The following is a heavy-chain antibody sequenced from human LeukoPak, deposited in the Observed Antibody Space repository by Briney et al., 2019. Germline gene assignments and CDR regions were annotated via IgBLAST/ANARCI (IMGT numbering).Heavy chain of an antibody. CDR1: GFTFSNYP. CDR3: ARDSAPDYGGNSITNY. J-gene: IGHJ4*02. V-gene: IGHV3-30-3*01. D-gene: IGHD4-23*01. CDR2: ISYDGNNQ. Sequence: GRSLRLSCAASGFTFSNYPVHWVRQAPGKGLEWVAVISYDGNNQYYADSVKGRFTISRDNSKNTLYLQMNSLRTEDTAVYYCARDSAPDYGGNSITNYWGQGTLVTVSS.